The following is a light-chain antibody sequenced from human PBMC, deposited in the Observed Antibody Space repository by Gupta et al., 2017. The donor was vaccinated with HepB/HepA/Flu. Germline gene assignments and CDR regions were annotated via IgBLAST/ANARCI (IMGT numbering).Light chain of an antibody. CDR1: QLGNKY. CDR2: QDT. J-gene: IGLJ2*01. V-gene: IGLV3-1*01. Sequence: SYELTQPPSVSVSPGQTASITCSGNQLGNKYADWSQQKPGQPPVVVIYQDTKRPSGSPERFSGSNSGTTVTLTISGAQAVDEADYFCQASASTAVVFGGGTKLTVL. CDR3: QASASTAVV.